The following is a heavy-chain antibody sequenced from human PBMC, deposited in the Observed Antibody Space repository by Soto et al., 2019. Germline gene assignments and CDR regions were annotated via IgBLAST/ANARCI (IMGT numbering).Heavy chain of an antibody. CDR3: ARDILSGGAYPDS. CDR1: GFTFSTYT. Sequence: SGGSLRLSCAASGFTFSTYTMNWVRQAPGKGLEWISSISSGSSYIYYAGSVKGRFTISRDNAKNSLFLQMNSLRADDTAVYYCARDILSGGAYPDSWGQGTKVTSPQ. D-gene: IGHD3-10*01. V-gene: IGHV3-21*01. J-gene: IGHJ5*01. CDR2: ISSGSSYI.